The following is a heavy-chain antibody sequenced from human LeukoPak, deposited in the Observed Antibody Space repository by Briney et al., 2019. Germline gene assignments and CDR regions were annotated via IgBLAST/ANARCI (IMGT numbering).Heavy chain of an antibody. CDR3: ARPYSSWAYCFDY. V-gene: IGHV1-2*02. D-gene: IGHD2-21*01. Sequence: SVTVSCKASGYTFTGYYMNWVRQAPGKGLEWMGWINPKSGGTKYAQKFQGRVTMTRDTSISTAYMELSRLRSDDTAVYYCARPYSSWAYCFDYGGQGPLAPVS. J-gene: IGHJ4*02. CDR1: GYTFTGYY. CDR2: INPKSGGT.